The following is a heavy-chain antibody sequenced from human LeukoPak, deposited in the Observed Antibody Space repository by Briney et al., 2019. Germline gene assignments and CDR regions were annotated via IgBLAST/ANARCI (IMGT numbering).Heavy chain of an antibody. D-gene: IGHD6-13*01. CDR1: GDSVSSNSAA. CDR2: TYYRSKWYK. CDR3: ARGMYSSSWPYYYYYYYMDV. V-gene: IGHV6-1*01. J-gene: IGHJ6*03. Sequence: SQTLSLTCAISGDSVSSNSAAWNWIRQSPSIGLEWLGRTYYRSKWYKDYAVSVKSRITINPDTSKNQFSLQLNSVTPEDTAVYYCARGMYSSSWPYYYYYYYMDVWGKGTTVTISS.